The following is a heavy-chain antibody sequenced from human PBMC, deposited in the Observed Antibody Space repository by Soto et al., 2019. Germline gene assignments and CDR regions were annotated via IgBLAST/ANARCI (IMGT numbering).Heavy chain of an antibody. Sequence: SETLSLTCTVSGGSISSYYWSWIRQPPGKGLEWIGYIYYSGSTNYNPSLKSRVTISVDTSKNQFSLKLSSVTAADTAVYYCVRSTIFGVSSGMDVWGQGTTVTVSS. CDR2: IYYSGST. D-gene: IGHD3-3*01. CDR3: VRSTIFGVSSGMDV. J-gene: IGHJ6*02. V-gene: IGHV4-59*01. CDR1: GGSISSYY.